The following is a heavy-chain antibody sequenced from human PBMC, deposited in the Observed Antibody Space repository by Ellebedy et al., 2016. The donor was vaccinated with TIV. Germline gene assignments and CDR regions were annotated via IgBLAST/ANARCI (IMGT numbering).Heavy chain of an antibody. CDR2: INPNSGT. CDR3: ARSNSGWYEELDH. J-gene: IGHJ4*02. V-gene: IGHV1-2*02. D-gene: IGHD6-19*01. Sequence: ASVKVSCKASGYTFTGYYMHWVRQAPGQGLEWMGWINPNSGTKYAQKFQGRVTMTSDTSTNTAYMELSRLRSDDTAVYYCARSNSGWYEELDHWGQGTLVTVSS. CDR1: GYTFTGYY.